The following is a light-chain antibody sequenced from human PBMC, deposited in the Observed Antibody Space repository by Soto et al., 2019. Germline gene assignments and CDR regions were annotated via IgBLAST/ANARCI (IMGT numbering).Light chain of an antibody. CDR3: CSYAGSRTYV. Sequence: QSALTQPASVSGSPGQSITISCTGTSSDVGSYNFVSWYQQHPGKAPKLMIYEGNKGPSGVSHRFSGSKSGNTASLTISGLQAEDEADYYCCSYAGSRTYVFGTGTKLTVL. CDR2: EGN. CDR1: SSDVGSYNF. V-gene: IGLV2-23*01. J-gene: IGLJ1*01.